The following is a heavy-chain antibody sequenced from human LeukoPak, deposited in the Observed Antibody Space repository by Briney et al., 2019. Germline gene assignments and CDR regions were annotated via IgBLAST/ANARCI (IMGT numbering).Heavy chain of an antibody. D-gene: IGHD1-26*01. V-gene: IGHV3-23*01. Sequence: GGSVRLSCAASGFTFSSCAMSWVRQAPGKGLEWVSTIIDSGNSLYYADSVEGRFTISRDNSKNTLYLQMNSLRAGDTAVYYCAKDPIFSGSYGVFDSWGQGTLVTVSS. J-gene: IGHJ4*02. CDR1: GFTFSSCA. CDR2: IIDSGNSL. CDR3: AKDPIFSGSYGVFDS.